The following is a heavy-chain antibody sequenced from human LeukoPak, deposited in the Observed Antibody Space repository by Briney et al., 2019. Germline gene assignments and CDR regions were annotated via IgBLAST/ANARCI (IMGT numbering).Heavy chain of an antibody. CDR3: AREAEAKYSNYVDY. V-gene: IGHV4-59*01. D-gene: IGHD4-11*01. J-gene: IGHJ4*02. CDR2: IYYSGST. Sequence: PSETLSLTYTVSGGSISSYYWSWIRQPPGKGLEWIGYIYYSGSTNYNPSLKSRVTISVDTSKNQFSLKLSSVTAADTAVYYCAREAEAKYSNYVDYWGQGTLVTVSS. CDR1: GGSISSYY.